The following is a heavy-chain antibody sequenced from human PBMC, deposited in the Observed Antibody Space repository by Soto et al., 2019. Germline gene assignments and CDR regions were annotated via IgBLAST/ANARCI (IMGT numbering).Heavy chain of an antibody. J-gene: IGHJ6*02. Sequence: ASVKVSCKASGYTFTSYGISWVRQAPGQGLEWMGWISAYNGNTNYAQKLQGRVTMTTDTSTSTAYMELRSLRSDDTAVYYCALGTAVATDHYGMDVWGQGTTVTVSS. CDR1: GYTFTSYG. CDR2: ISAYNGNT. V-gene: IGHV1-18*01. D-gene: IGHD1-26*01. CDR3: ALGTAVATDHYGMDV.